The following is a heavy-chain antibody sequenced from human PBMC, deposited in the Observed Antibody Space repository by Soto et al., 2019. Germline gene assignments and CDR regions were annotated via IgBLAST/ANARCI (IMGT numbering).Heavy chain of an antibody. Sequence: PSETLSLTCTVSGDSISSYYWSWIRQPPGKGLEWIGYIYYSGSTNYNPSLKSRVTISVDTSKNQFSLKLSSVTAADTAVYYCAKGEDGDAVPQAYWARGTLVTVSA. CDR2: IYYSGST. J-gene: IGHJ4*02. D-gene: IGHD3-10*01. V-gene: IGHV4-59*01. CDR1: GDSISSYY. CDR3: AKGEDGDAVPQAY.